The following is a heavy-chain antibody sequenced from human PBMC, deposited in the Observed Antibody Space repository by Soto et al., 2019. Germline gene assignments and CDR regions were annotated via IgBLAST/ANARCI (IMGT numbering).Heavy chain of an antibody. CDR1: GGAFRGYY. CDR2: INHSGST. J-gene: IGHJ4*02. CDR3: ARASYSYGYSDY. Sequence: SETLSLTCAVYGGAFRGYYWNWIRQPTGKGLEWIGEINHSGSTNYNPSLKSRVTISVDTSKNQFSLKLSSVTAADTAVYYCARASYSYGYSDYWGQGTLVSVSS. V-gene: IGHV4-34*01. D-gene: IGHD5-18*01.